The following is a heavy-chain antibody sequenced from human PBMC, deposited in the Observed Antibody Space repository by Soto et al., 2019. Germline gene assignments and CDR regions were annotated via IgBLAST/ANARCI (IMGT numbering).Heavy chain of an antibody. J-gene: IGHJ5*02. CDR2: IYYSGST. CDR3: ARHPLLWFGELGFDP. V-gene: IGHV4-59*08. D-gene: IGHD3-10*01. Sequence: SETLSLTCTVSGGSISSDYWSWIRQPPGKGLEWIGYIYYSGSTNYNPSLKSRVTISVDTSKNQFSLKLSSVTAADTAVYYCARHPLLWFGELGFDPWGQGTLVTVSS. CDR1: GGSISSDY.